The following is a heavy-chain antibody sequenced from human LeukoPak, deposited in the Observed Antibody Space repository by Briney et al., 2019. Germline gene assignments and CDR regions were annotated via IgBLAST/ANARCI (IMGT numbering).Heavy chain of an antibody. CDR3: ARSKLPAALIDAFHF. V-gene: IGHV1-8*03. D-gene: IGHD2-2*01. CDR2: MNPNSGNT. CDR1: GYTFTSYD. J-gene: IGHJ3*01. Sequence: ASVKVSCKASGYTFTSYDINWVRQATGQGLEWMGWMNPNSGNTGYAQKFQGRVTITRNTSISTAYMELSSLRSEDTAVYYCARSKLPAALIDAFHFWGQGTLVTVSS.